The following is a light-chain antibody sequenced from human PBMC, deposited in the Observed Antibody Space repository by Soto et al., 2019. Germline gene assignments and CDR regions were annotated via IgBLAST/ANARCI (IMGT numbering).Light chain of an antibody. Sequence: EILVTQSPATLSLSPGERATLSCRASQSIGLAIAWYQHKPGQAPRLLIFDASQRATGIPARFRGSGSGTDFTLSISSLEPEDFAVYYCQQRTDRPPWTFGQGTKVDIK. V-gene: IGKV3-11*01. CDR3: QQRTDRPPWT. J-gene: IGKJ1*01. CDR1: QSIGLA. CDR2: DAS.